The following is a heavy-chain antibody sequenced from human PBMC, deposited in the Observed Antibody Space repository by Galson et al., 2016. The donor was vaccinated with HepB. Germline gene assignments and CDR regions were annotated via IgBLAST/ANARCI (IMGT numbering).Heavy chain of an antibody. J-gene: IGHJ4*02. CDR2: IYWNDDK. CDR3: AHRRTSADYGSGKDHYVDY. CDR1: GFSLSSSGVG. Sequence: PALVKPTQTLTLTCTFSGFSLSSSGVGVGWIRQSPGKALEWLALIYWNDDKRYSPSLKSRLTITKDTSKNQVVLTLTNMDPVDTATYYCAHRRTSADYGSGKDHYVDYWGQGTPGTVSS. D-gene: IGHD3-10*01. V-gene: IGHV2-5*01.